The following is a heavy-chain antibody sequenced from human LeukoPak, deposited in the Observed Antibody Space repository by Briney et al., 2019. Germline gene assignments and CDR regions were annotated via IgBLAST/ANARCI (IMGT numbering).Heavy chain of an antibody. V-gene: IGHV4-38-2*02. J-gene: IGHJ4*02. Sequence: SETLSLTCIVSGYSISGPYYWGWIRQTPGKGLEWIGTVYHTGSTYYGPTLKSRVSISVDTSKNQFSLKLTSVTAADTAIYYCATLAYDNSGSYYFDSWGQGTQVTVSS. CDR3: ATLAYDNSGSYYFDS. CDR1: GYSISGPYY. D-gene: IGHD3-10*01. CDR2: VYHTGST.